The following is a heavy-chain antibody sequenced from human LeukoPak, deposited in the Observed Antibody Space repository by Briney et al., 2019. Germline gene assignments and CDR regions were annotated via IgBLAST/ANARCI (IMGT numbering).Heavy chain of an antibody. J-gene: IGHJ4*02. D-gene: IGHD2-21*02. CDR3: ARVTRWAGLDF. V-gene: IGHV4-30-4*01. CDR2: IYYSGST. Sequence: KSSETLSLTCNVSGGSISSGDKYWSWIRQPPRKGLEWIGYIYYSGSTYYNPSLKSRLTISVDTSENQFSLHLTSVTAADTAVYFCARVTRWAGLDFWGQGTLVTVSS. CDR1: GGSISSGDKY.